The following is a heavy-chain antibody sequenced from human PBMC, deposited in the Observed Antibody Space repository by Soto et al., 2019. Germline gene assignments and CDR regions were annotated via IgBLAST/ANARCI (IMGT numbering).Heavy chain of an antibody. CDR3: ARDSAPYIAGAFTGWFDP. CDR1: GYTYTSYR. D-gene: IGHD6-13*01. CDR2: ISAYNGNT. J-gene: IGHJ5*02. V-gene: IGHV1-18*01. Sequence: QVQLMQSGAEVKKPGASVKVSCKASGYTYTSYRISWVRQAPGQGLEWMGWISAYNGNTNYAQKLQGRVTMTTDTSSRTAYMELRSLRSDDTAVYYCARDSAPYIAGAFTGWFDPWGQGTLVTVSS.